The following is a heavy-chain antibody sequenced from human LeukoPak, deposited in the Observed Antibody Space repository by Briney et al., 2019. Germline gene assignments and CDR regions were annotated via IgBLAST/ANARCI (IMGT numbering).Heavy chain of an antibody. CDR2: IYPGDSDT. CDR3: ARPSAAGWYFDI. V-gene: IGHV5-51*01. Sequence: GESLKISCKGSGYSFTNYWIGWVRQMPGKGLEWMGMIYPGDSDTKYSPSFQGQVTISADKSISTASLQWSSLKASDTAMYYCARPSAAGWYFDIWGRGTLVTVSS. CDR1: GYSFTNYW. J-gene: IGHJ2*01. D-gene: IGHD3-3*01.